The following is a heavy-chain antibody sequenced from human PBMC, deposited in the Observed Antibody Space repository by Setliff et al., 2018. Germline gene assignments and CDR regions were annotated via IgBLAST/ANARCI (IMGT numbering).Heavy chain of an antibody. CDR2: IYTTWTT. J-gene: IGHJ4*02. D-gene: IGHD2-2*01. Sequence: PSETLSLTCTVSGGSVGNSYYYWNWIRQPAGKGLEWIGRIYTTWTTYYNPSLKSRVTISIDTSSNLFSLRLTSVTAADTAVYYCARKGYCSSTSCYQPFHYWGQGALVTVSS. CDR1: GGSVGNSYYY. V-gene: IGHV4-61*02. CDR3: ARKGYCSSTSCYQPFHY.